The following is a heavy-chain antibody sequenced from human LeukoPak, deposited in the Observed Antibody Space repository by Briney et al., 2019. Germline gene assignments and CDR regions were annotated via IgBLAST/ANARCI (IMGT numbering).Heavy chain of an antibody. V-gene: IGHV4-4*02. Sequence: PSGTLSLTCSVSGGSISRSNWWSWVRQSPGKGLEWIGEIYHSGSTSYNPSLKSRVTISMDKSKNQFSLKLSSVTAADTAVYYCARARIPAPMGIAVAGPDFDYWGQGTLVTVSS. CDR3: ARARIPAPMGIAVAGPDFDY. CDR2: IYHSGST. D-gene: IGHD6-19*01. CDR1: GGSISRSNW. J-gene: IGHJ4*02.